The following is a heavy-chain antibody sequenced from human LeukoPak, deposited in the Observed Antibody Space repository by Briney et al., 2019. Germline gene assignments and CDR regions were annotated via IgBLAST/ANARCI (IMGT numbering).Heavy chain of an antibody. J-gene: IGHJ4*02. CDR3: ARGGGYNSPFGY. Sequence: SETLSLTCTVSGGSISSYYWSWIRRPPGKGLGWIGYISYSGNTNYNPSLKSRVTISVDTSKNQFSVKLSSVTAADTAVYYCARGGGYNSPFGYWGQGTLVTVSS. D-gene: IGHD5-24*01. CDR2: ISYSGNT. CDR1: GGSISSYY. V-gene: IGHV4-59*01.